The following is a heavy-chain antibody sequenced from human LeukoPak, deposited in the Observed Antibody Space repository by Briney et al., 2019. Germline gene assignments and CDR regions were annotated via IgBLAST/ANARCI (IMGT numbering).Heavy chain of an antibody. CDR3: ACITMVRGVII. V-gene: IGHV3-21*01. J-gene: IGHJ4*02. Sequence: GGSLRLPCAASGFTFSSYSMNWVRQAPGKGLEWVSSISSSSSYIYYADSVKGRFTISRDNAKNSLYLQMNSLRAEDTAVYYCACITMVRGVIIWGQGTLVTVSS. CDR2: ISSSSSYI. CDR1: GFTFSSYS. D-gene: IGHD3-10*01.